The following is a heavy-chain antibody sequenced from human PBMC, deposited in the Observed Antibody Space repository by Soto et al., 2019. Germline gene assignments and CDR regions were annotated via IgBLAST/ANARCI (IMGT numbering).Heavy chain of an antibody. D-gene: IGHD4-4*01. Sequence: SETLSLTCTVSGGSISSGDYYWSWIRQPPGKGLEWIGYIYYSGSTYYNPSLKSRVTISVDTSKNQFSLKLSSVTAADTAVYYCARGYYDCSNYGWFDYWGQGTLVTVSS. J-gene: IGHJ4*02. V-gene: IGHV4-30-4*01. CDR2: IYYSGST. CDR1: GGSISSGDYY. CDR3: ARGYYDCSNYGWFDY.